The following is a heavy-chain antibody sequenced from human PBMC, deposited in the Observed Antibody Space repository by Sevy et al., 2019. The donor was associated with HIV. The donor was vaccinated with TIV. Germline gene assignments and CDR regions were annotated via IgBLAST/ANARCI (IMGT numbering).Heavy chain of an antibody. CDR1: GFTFSNFG. J-gene: IGHJ4*02. Sequence: GGSLRLSCAASGFTFSNFGMHWVRQAPGKGLEWVAVIYFDGSEHYYADSVKGRVTISRDNSKTTLLLDMKSLRAEETAVDYYAKELKNKYESGGYWVGAFDTWGQGTRVTVSS. D-gene: IGHD3-22*01. CDR3: AKELKNKYESGGYWVGAFDT. V-gene: IGHV3-30*18. CDR2: IYFDGSEH.